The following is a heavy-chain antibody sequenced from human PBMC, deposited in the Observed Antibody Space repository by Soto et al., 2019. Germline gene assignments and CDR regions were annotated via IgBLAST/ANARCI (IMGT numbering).Heavy chain of an antibody. Sequence: QVRLVQSGAEVQRPGASLNISCQATGYQFTGSYLHWVRRAPGHGLQWMGMINPDTGSTTYAETLQGRVAMSTDTSAGTVYLGLGSLRSDDTATYYCARQYCSGTSCYWYFDFWGQGTLVTVSS. J-gene: IGHJ4*02. D-gene: IGHD2-2*01. CDR1: GYQFTGSY. CDR3: ARQYCSGTSCYWYFDF. CDR2: INPDTGST. V-gene: IGHV1-46*01.